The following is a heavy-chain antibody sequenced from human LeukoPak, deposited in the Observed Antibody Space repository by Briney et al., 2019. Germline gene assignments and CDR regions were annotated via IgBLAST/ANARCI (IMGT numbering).Heavy chain of an antibody. D-gene: IGHD3-3*01. CDR2: IYYSGST. CDR3: ARVGATIFGDY. J-gene: IGHJ4*02. CDR1: GGSISSGGYY. Sequence: SSETRSLTCTVSGGSISSGGYYWSWIRQHPGKGLEWIGYIYYSGSTYYNPSLKSRATISVDTSKNQFSLKLSSVTAADTAVYYCARVGATIFGDYWGQGTLVTVSS. V-gene: IGHV4-31*03.